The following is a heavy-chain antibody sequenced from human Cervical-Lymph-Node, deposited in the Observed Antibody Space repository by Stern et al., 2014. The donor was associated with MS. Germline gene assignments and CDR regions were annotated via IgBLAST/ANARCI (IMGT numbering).Heavy chain of an antibody. Sequence: ESGPALVKPTQTLTLTCTFSGFALSTSGMGVSWIRQPPGKALEWLGRIDWDDDRYYSPSLKTRLTISKDTSKNQVVLTMTDMDPVDTATYYCARIKFGDYDYGMDVWGQGTTVTVSS. J-gene: IGHJ6*02. D-gene: IGHD3-16*01. CDR1: GFALSTSGMG. CDR2: IDWDDDR. CDR3: ARIKFGDYDYGMDV. V-gene: IGHV2-70*11.